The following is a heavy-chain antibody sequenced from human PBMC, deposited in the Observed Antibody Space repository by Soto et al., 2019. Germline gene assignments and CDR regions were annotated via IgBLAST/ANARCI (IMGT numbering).Heavy chain of an antibody. D-gene: IGHD2-15*01. CDR2: ISGTGGST. CDR3: AIRLGYCSGGSSSN. Sequence: GGSLRLSCAATGFTFSNYAMSWVRQAPGKGLEWVSGISGTGGSTYYADSVKGRFTISRDNSKDTLYLQMSSLRAEDTAVYYCAIRLGYCSGGSSSNWGQGTLVTVSS. V-gene: IGHV3-23*01. CDR1: GFTFSNYA. J-gene: IGHJ4*02.